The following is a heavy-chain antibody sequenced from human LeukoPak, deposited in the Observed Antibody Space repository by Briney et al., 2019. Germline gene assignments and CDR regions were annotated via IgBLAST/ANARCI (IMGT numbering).Heavy chain of an antibody. CDR1: GGSISSGDYY. CDR2: IYYSGST. Sequence: SQTLSLTCTVSGGSISSGDYYWSWIRPPPGKGLEWIGYIYYSGSTYYNPSLKSRVTISVDTSKNQFSLRLNSVTAADTAVYYCAREGDYGDYHLDYWGQGTLVTVSS. V-gene: IGHV4-30-4*01. J-gene: IGHJ4*02. D-gene: IGHD4-17*01. CDR3: AREGDYGDYHLDY.